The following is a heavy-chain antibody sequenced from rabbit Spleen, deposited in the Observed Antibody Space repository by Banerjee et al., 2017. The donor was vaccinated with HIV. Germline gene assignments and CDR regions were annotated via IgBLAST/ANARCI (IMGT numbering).Heavy chain of an antibody. J-gene: IGHJ4*01. CDR3: ARDLVGVIGWNFYL. CDR1: GVSLNDKDV. CDR2: SNIVTGKS. D-gene: IGHD2-1*01. V-gene: IGHV1S45*01. Sequence: QEQLVESGGGLVQPEGSLTLTCKASGVSLNDKDVMCWVRQAPGKGLEWIACSNIVTGKSVYATWASGRFTISRTSSTTVTLRMTSLTVADRATYFCARDLVGVIGWNFYLWGQGTLVTVS.